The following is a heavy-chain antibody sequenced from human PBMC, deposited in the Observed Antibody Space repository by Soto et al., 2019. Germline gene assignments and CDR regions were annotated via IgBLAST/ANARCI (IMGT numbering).Heavy chain of an antibody. J-gene: IGHJ4*02. CDR1: GFTFRNHA. V-gene: IGHV3-23*01. CDR3: AKGVADRGIDS. CDR2: ITATGSAT. Sequence: EVQLLESGGALVQPGGSLRLSCAASGFTFRNHAMTWVRQAPGQGLEYVSSITATGSATFYAASVRGRFAISRDNAKSTLFLQMSSLRAEDTALYYCAKGVADRGIDSWGQGTLVTVSS.